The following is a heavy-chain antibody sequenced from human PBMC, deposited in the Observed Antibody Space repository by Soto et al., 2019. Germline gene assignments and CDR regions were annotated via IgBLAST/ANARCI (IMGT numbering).Heavy chain of an antibody. Sequence: ETLSLTCTVSGGSISSYYWSWIRQPPGTGLEWIGEINHSGSTNYNPSLKSRVTISVDTSKNQFSLKLTSVTAADTAVYYCARDKITGLFDYWAQGTLVPVSS. V-gene: IGHV4-34*01. J-gene: IGHJ4*01. CDR1: GGSISSYY. D-gene: IGHD2-8*02. CDR3: ARDKITGLFDY. CDR2: INHSGST.